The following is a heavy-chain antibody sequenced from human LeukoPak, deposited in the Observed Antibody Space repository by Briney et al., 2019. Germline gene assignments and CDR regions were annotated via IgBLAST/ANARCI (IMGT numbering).Heavy chain of an antibody. V-gene: IGHV3-48*03. CDR3: ARAGYLNTYYFDY. Sequence: GGSLRLSCSASGFTFSSYEMNWVRQAPGKGLEWVSYISSSDSTIYYADSVKGRFTISRDNAKNSLYLQMNSLRAEDTALYYCARAGYLNTYYFDYWGQGTLVTVSS. CDR1: GFTFSSYE. J-gene: IGHJ4*02. D-gene: IGHD5-18*01. CDR2: ISSSDSTI.